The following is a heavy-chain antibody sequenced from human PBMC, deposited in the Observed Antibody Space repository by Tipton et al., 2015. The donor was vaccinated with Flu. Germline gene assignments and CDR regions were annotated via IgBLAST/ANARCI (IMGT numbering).Heavy chain of an antibody. D-gene: IGHD3-10*01. CDR2: IYRSGST. V-gene: IGHV4-4*02. CDR3: ARDQGFGAGLTYDYYVMDV. CDR1: GDSISSTNW. J-gene: IGHJ6*02. Sequence: TLSLTCAVSGDSISSTNWWTWVRQPPGKGLEWIGEIYRSGSTNYNPSLKSRVTISLDKSKNQFSLKLNSVTAADTAVYYCARDQGFGAGLTYDYYVMDVWGQGTTVTVSS.